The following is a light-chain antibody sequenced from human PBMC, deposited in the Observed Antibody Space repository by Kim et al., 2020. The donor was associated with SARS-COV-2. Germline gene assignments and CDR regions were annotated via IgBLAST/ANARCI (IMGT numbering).Light chain of an antibody. V-gene: IGKV1-5*03. CDR2: EAS. CDR1: QSFSTW. Sequence: SASIGDRVTITCRASQSFSTWLAWYQQRPGTTPKLLISEASTLKSGVPSRFSGSESGAEFTLTITNLQPDDFATYYCQQYNNYPYTFGQGTKLEI. J-gene: IGKJ2*01. CDR3: QQYNNYPYT.